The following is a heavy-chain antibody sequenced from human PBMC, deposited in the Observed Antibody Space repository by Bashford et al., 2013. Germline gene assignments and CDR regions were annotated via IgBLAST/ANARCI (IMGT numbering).Heavy chain of an antibody. J-gene: IGHJ4*02. V-gene: IGHV1-69*13. CDR2: IIPIFGTA. Sequence: SVKVSCKASGGTFSSYAISWVRQAPGQGLEWMGGIIPIFGTANYAQKFQGRVTITADESTSTAYMELSSLRSEDTAVYYCASFPTQNYDFWSGYQYYFDYWGQGTLVTVSS. D-gene: IGHD3-3*01. CDR3: ASFPTQNYDFWSGYQYYFDY. CDR1: GGTFSSYA.